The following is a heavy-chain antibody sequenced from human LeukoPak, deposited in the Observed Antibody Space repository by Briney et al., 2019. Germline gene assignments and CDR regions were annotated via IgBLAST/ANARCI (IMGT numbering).Heavy chain of an antibody. V-gene: IGHV3-23*01. CDR1: GFTFSNYA. D-gene: IGHD7-27*01. Sequence: GGSLRLSCAASGFTFSNYAMNWVRQAPGRGLEWVSSISESGDTTQYADSVKGRFTISRDNSQNTLYLQMNSLSADDTAVYYCVKHWVDCWGQGTLVTVSS. CDR3: VKHWVDC. CDR2: ISESGDTT. J-gene: IGHJ4*02.